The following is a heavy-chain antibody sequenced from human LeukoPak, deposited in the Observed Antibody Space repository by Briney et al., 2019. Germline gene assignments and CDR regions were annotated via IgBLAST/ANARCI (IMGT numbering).Heavy chain of an antibody. CDR2: INHSGST. V-gene: IGHV4-34*01. D-gene: IGHD3-3*01. Sequence: SETLSLTCAVYGGSFSGYYWSWIRQPPGKGLEWIGEINHSGSTNYNPSLKSRVTISVDTSKNQFSLKLSSVTAADTAVYYCARDRHYDFWSGPTSYGMDVWGQGTTVTVSS. CDR1: GGSFSGYY. CDR3: ARDRHYDFWSGPTSYGMDV. J-gene: IGHJ6*02.